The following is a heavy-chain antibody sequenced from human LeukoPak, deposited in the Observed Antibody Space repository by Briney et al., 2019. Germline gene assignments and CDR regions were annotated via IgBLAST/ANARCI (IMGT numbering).Heavy chain of an antibody. V-gene: IGHV3-15*01. CDR2: IKSKTDGGTT. CDR1: GFTFSNAW. D-gene: IGHD5-18*01. J-gene: IGHJ4*02. Sequence: GGSLRLSCAASGFTFSNAWMSWVRQAPGKGLEWVGRIKSKTDGGTTDYAAHVKGRFTISRDDSKNTLYLQMNSLKTEDTAVYYCTTGGQLWPYYFDYWGQGTLVTVSS. CDR3: TTGGQLWPYYFDY.